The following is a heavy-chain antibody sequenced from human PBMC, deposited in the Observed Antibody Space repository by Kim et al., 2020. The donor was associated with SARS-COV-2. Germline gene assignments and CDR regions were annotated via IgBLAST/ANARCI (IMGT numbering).Heavy chain of an antibody. V-gene: IGHV1-3*01. J-gene: IGHJ4*02. Sequence: SQKFQGRVTITRDTSASTAYMELSSLRSEDSAVYYCAREVATMTTYYFDFWGQGTLVTVSS. D-gene: IGHD5-12*01. CDR3: AREVATMTTYYFDF.